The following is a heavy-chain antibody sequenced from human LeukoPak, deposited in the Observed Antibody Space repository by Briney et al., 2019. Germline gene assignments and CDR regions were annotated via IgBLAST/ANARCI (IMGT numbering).Heavy chain of an antibody. V-gene: IGHV4-59*01. CDR2: IYYSGST. CDR3: ARVGEMATPDDAFDI. CDR1: GGSISSYC. D-gene: IGHD5-24*01. J-gene: IGHJ3*02. Sequence: SETLSLTCTVSGGSISSYCWSWIRQPPGKGLEWIGYIYYSGSTNYNPSLKSRVTISVDTSKNQFSLKLSSVTAADTAVYYCARVGEMATPDDAFDIWGQGTMVTVSS.